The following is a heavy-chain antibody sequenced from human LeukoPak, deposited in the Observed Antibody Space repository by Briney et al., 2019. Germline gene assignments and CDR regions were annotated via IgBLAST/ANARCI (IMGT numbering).Heavy chain of an antibody. D-gene: IGHD5-18*01. CDR2: IIPILGIA. Sequence: GASVKVSCKTSGGTFSSYAISWVRQAPGQGLEWMGRIIPILGIANYAQKFQGRVTITADKSTSTAYMELSSLRSEDTAVYYCASPLGRQLWLSGMDVWGQGTTVTVSS. CDR1: GGTFSSYA. V-gene: IGHV1-69*04. CDR3: ASPLGRQLWLSGMDV. J-gene: IGHJ6*02.